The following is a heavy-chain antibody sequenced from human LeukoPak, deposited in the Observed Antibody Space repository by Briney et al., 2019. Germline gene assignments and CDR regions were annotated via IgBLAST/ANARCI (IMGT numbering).Heavy chain of an antibody. V-gene: IGHV4-61*02. J-gene: IGHJ4*02. CDR1: GVSVSSDTLY. Sequence: PSQTLSLTCTASGVSVSSDTLYWNWIRPPAGQGLEWIGRIYADGSSTYNPSLRSRATISVNSLKNQFSLRLTTMTAADTAVYYCARGYYYRGWGQGTLVTVSS. D-gene: IGHD3-10*01. CDR3: ARGYYYRG. CDR2: IYADGSS.